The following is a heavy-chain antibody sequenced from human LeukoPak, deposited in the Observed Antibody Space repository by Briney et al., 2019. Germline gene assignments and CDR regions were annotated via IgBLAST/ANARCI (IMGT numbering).Heavy chain of an antibody. V-gene: IGHV3-7*01. CDR1: WFTFSTDE. CDR3: ARDVGGTLDY. CDR2: IKGDESAR. Sequence: LSHPCLVCWFTFSTDERAGGRESPGKWLEWVANIKGDESARHQADSVKGRFTISRDNAQNSVYLQMSSLRGEDTAVYYCARDVGGTLDYWGQGTLVTVSS. J-gene: IGHJ4*02.